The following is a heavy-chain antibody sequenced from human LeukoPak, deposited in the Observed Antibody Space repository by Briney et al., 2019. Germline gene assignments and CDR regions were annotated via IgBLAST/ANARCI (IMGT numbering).Heavy chain of an antibody. CDR1: GYTFTSYA. J-gene: IGHJ4*02. CDR3: ARSPPLGDYDLGNHYYFDY. Sequence: ASVKVSCKASGYTFTSYAMHWVRQAPGQRLGWMGWINAGNGNTKYSQKFQGRVTITRDTSASTAYMELSSLRSEDTAVYYCARSPPLGDYDLGNHYYFDYWGQGTLVTVSS. D-gene: IGHD4-17*01. V-gene: IGHV1-3*01. CDR2: INAGNGNT.